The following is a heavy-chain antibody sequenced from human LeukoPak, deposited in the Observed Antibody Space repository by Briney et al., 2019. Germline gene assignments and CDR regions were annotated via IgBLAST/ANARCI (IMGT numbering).Heavy chain of an antibody. D-gene: IGHD2-21*01. CDR1: GFTVSNNY. V-gene: IGHV3-53*01. CDR2: IYSAGGT. CDR3: VRNSGELGA. J-gene: IGHJ5*02. Sequence: GGSLRLSRAASGFTVSNNYMSWVRRAAGKGLEWVALIYSAGGTYYADSVKGRFTISRDNSKNTPHLQMNSLRAEDTAVYYCVRNSGELGAWGQGTLVTVSS.